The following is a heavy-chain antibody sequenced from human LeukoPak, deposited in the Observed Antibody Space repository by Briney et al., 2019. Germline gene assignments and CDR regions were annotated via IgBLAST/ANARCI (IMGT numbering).Heavy chain of an antibody. CDR1: GFTVSSNY. J-gene: IGHJ1*01. Sequence: GGSLRLSCAASGFTVSSNYMSWVRQAPGKGLEWVSVIYSGGSTYYADSVKGRFTISRDNSKNTLYLQMNSLRAEDTAVYYCARSGPSEYFQHWGQGTRVTVSS. CDR3: ARSGPSEYFQH. CDR2: IYSGGST. V-gene: IGHV3-53*01.